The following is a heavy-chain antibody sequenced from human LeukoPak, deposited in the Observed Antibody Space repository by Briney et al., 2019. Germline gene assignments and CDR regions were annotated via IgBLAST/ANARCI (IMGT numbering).Heavy chain of an antibody. Sequence: PGGSLRPSCAASGFTFSSYWMNWVRQAPGKGLEWVSSISSSSSYIYYADSVKGRFTISRDNAKNSLYLQMNSLRAEDTAVYYCARVLYCSSTSCHAAHFDYWGQGTLVTVSS. CDR3: ARVLYCSSTSCHAAHFDY. CDR1: GFTFSSYW. D-gene: IGHD2-2*01. J-gene: IGHJ4*02. CDR2: ISSSSSYI. V-gene: IGHV3-21*01.